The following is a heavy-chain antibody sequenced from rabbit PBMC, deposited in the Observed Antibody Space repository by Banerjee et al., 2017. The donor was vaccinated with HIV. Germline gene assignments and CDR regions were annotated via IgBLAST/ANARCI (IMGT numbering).Heavy chain of an antibody. J-gene: IGHJ3*01. CDR3: ARDGGLYSLDL. Sequence: QSLEESGGDLVKPGASLTLTCTASGFSFSSSYYMCWVRQAPGKGLEWIACIYRDYGSTWYASWAKGRFTISKTSSTTVTLQMTSLTVADTATYFCARDGGLYSLDLWGQGTLVTVS. D-gene: IGHD3-1*01. CDR2: IYRDYGST. V-gene: IGHV1S40*01. CDR1: GFSFSSSYY.